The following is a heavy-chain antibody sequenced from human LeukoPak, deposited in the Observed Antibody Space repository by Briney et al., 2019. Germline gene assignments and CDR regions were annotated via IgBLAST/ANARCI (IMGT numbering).Heavy chain of an antibody. J-gene: IGHJ5*02. CDR1: GFTFSSYS. V-gene: IGHV3-21*04. CDR2: ISSSSSYI. CDR3: AKEIAAMGLEGFDP. Sequence: GGSLRLSCAASGFTFSSYSMNWVRQAPGKGLEWVSSISSSSSYIYYADSVKGRFTISRDNAKNSLYLQMNSLRAEDTALYYCAKEIAAMGLEGFDPWGQGTLVTVSS. D-gene: IGHD6-25*01.